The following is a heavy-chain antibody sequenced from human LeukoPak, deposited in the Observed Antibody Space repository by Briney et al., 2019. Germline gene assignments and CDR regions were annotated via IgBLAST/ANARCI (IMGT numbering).Heavy chain of an antibody. CDR3: ARLSNSQDALDI. Sequence: SETPSLTCTVSGGSISSFYWSWILQPPGKGLEWIGYVYNSGSTNYNSSLKSRVTISVDTAKNQFSLKLSSVTAADTAVYYCARLSNSQDALDIWGLGTMVTVSS. CDR2: VYNSGST. J-gene: IGHJ3*02. D-gene: IGHD2-21*01. CDR1: GGSISSFY. V-gene: IGHV4-59*08.